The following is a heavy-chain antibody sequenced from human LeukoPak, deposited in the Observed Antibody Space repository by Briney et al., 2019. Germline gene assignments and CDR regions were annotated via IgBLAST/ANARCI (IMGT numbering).Heavy chain of an antibody. CDR2: IYTSGST. J-gene: IGHJ4*02. CDR1: GGSISSGSYY. CDR3: ARTQFDFWSGTYYFDY. D-gene: IGHD3-3*01. Sequence: SQTLSLTCTVSGGSISSGSYYWSWIRQPAGKGLEWIGRIYTSGSTNYNPSLKSRVTISVDTSKNQFSLKLSSVTAADTAVYYCARTQFDFWSGTYYFDYWGQGTQVTVSS. V-gene: IGHV4-61*02.